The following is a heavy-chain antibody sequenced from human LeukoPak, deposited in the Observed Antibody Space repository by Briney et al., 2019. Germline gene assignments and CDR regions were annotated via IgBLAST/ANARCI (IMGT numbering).Heavy chain of an antibody. V-gene: IGHV5-51*01. CDR1: GYRFTSYW. CDR3: ARQGWAPSRENWFDP. CDR2: IYPGDSDT. D-gene: IGHD2-15*01. Sequence: GESLKISCQGSGYRFTSYWIGWVRQLPGKGLEWMGIIYPGDSDTRYSPSFQGQVTISADKSISTAYLQWSSLKASDTAMYYCARQGWAPSRENWFDPWGQGTLVTVSS. J-gene: IGHJ5*02.